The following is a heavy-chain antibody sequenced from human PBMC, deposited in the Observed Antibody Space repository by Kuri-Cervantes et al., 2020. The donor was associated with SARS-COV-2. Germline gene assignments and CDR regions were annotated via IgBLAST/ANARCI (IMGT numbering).Heavy chain of an antibody. CDR1: AFTFNNYG. V-gene: IGHV3-23*01. CDR3: AKGSRRSVASLIFDY. D-gene: IGHD5-12*01. J-gene: IGHJ4*02. CDR2: ISYSGENT. Sequence: GESLKISCAASAFTFNNYGMSWVRQAPGKGLEWVAIISYSGENTYYADSVKGRFTISRDNSKNTVYLQMSSLRAEDTAIYHCAKGSRRSVASLIFDYWGQGTLVTVSS.